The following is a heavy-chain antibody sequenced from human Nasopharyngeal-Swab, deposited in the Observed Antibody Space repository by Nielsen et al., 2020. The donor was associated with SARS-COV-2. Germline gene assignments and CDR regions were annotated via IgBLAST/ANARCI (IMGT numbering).Heavy chain of an antibody. Sequence: SETLSLTCTVSGGSISSSSYYWGWIRQPPGKGLEWIGSICYSGSTYYNPSLKSRVTISVDTSKNQFSLKLSSVTAADTAVYYCARARYYDSSGYGGYYYYGMDVWGQGTTVTVSS. D-gene: IGHD3-22*01. CDR3: ARARYYDSSGYGGYYYYGMDV. CDR1: GGSISSSSYY. J-gene: IGHJ6*02. CDR2: ICYSGST. V-gene: IGHV4-39*01.